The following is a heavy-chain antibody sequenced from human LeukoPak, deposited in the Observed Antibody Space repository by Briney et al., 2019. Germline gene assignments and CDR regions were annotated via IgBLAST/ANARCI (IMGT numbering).Heavy chain of an antibody. CDR3: AKLTGGSYSSY. CDR1: GFTFSSYG. Sequence: GGSLRLSCAASGFTFSSYGMHWVRQAPGKGLEWVAVISYDGSNKYYADSVKGRFTISRDNSKNTLYLQMNSLRAEDTAVYYCAKLTGGSYSSYWGQGTLVTVSS. D-gene: IGHD1-26*01. J-gene: IGHJ4*02. V-gene: IGHV3-30*18. CDR2: ISYDGSNK.